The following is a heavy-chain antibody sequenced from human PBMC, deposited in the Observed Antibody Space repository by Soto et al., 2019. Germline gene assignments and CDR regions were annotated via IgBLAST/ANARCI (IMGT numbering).Heavy chain of an antibody. V-gene: IGHV4-30-2*01. Sequence: PSETLSLTWTASRGSISNCGFCWRWIRQPQGKGLGWIGYIYHSWTSFYNPSLKSRVAISVDTSKNQFSLKLSSVSAADTAIYYCARSNSGYYKWFDPWGQGTLVTVSS. J-gene: IGHJ5*02. CDR1: RGSISNCGFC. D-gene: IGHD3-22*01. CDR3: ARSNSGYYKWFDP. CDR2: IYHSWTS.